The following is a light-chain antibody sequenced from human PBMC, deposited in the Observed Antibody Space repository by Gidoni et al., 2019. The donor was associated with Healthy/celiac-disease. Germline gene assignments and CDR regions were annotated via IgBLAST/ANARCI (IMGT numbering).Light chain of an antibody. V-gene: IGKV1-5*03. CDR2: KAS. J-gene: IGKJ2*01. CDR1: QSISTW. Sequence: DLQMTQSPSTLSASVGDRVTITCRASQSISTWLAWYQQKPGKAPKLLIYKASNLESGVPSRFSGSGSGTEFTLTISSLQPDDFVTYYCQQYNVYFYTFGQGTKLEIK. CDR3: QQYNVYFYT.